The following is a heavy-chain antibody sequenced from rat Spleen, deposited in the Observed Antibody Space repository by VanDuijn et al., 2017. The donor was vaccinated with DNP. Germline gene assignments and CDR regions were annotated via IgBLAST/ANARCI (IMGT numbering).Heavy chain of an antibody. V-gene: IGHV5-31*01. CDR1: GFTFSNFW. J-gene: IGHJ2*01. D-gene: IGHD4-3*01. CDR3: ARVEIRGRGYFDY. CDR2: ITGSGGST. Sequence: EVQLVESGGDLVQPGRSLKLSCVASGFTFSNFWMTWIRQVPGKGLEWVASITGSGGSTYYPDSVKGRFTISRDNARNTLYLQMNSLRSEDTATYYCARVEIRGRGYFDYWGQGVMVTVSS.